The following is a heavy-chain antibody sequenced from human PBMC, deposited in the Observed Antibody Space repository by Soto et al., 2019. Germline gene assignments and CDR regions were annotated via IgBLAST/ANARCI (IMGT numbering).Heavy chain of an antibody. D-gene: IGHD3-3*01. J-gene: IGHJ4*02. CDR2: ISDSGGST. CDR3: AKEGTIFGDFDY. CDR1: GFTFSIYA. V-gene: IGHV3-23*01. Sequence: EVQLLESGGGLVQPGGSLRLSCAASGFTFSIYAMSWVRQAPGKGLEWVSAISDSGGSTYYADSVKGRFTISRDNSKNTLYLQMNSLRAEDTAVYYCAKEGTIFGDFDYWGQGPLVTVSS.